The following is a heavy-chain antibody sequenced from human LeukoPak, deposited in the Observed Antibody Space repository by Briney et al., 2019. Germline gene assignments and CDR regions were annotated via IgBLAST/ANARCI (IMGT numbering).Heavy chain of an antibody. CDR2: IYYSGST. D-gene: IGHD3-22*01. CDR1: GGSISSGDYY. J-gene: IGHJ4*02. Sequence: TSETLSLTCTVSGGSISSGDYYWSWIRQPPGKGREWIGYIYYSGSTYYNLSLKSRVTISVDTSKNQFSLKLSSVTAADTAVYYCARESDSSGEFDYWGQGTLVTVSS. CDR3: ARESDSSGEFDY. V-gene: IGHV4-30-4*08.